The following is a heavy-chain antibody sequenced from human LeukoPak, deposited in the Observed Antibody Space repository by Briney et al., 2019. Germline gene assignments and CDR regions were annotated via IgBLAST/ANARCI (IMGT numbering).Heavy chain of an antibody. CDR1: GFTFSSYA. CDR3: AKSSSWTYHYLDY. D-gene: IGHD6-13*01. CDR2: IRGSGGST. J-gene: IGHJ4*02. V-gene: IGHV3-23*01. Sequence: GGSLRLSCAASGFTFSSYAMSWVRQAPGKGLEWVSAIRGSGGSTYYADSVKGRFTISRDNSMNTLSLQMNSLRAEDTALYYCAKSSSWTYHYLDYWGQGALVTVSS.